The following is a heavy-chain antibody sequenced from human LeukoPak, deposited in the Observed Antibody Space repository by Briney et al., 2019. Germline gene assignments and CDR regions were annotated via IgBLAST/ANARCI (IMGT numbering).Heavy chain of an antibody. CDR3: ARDGLGSAFDY. J-gene: IGHJ4*02. Sequence: GGSLRLSCAASGFTFSSYWMTWVRQAPGKGLEWVANIKQDGSEEYYVDSVKGRFTISRDNAKNSLYLQMNSLRAEDTAVYYCARDGLGSAFDYWGQGTLVTISS. CDR2: IKQDGSEE. CDR1: GFTFSSYW. V-gene: IGHV3-7*01. D-gene: IGHD6-19*01.